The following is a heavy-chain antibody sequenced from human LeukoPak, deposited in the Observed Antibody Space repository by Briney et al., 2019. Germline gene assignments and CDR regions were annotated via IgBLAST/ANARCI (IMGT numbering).Heavy chain of an antibody. CDR3: ASFDFWSGYFDL. J-gene: IGHJ2*01. CDR1: GFTFRNSW. CDR2: IKEDGNEK. Sequence: PGGSLRLSCAASGFTFRNSWMSWVRQAPGKGLEWVANIKEDGNEKYYEDSVKGRFIIARDNVENSLFLQMNSLRAEDTAVYYCASFDFWSGYFDLWGRGTLVTVSS. D-gene: IGHD3-3*01. V-gene: IGHV3-7*01.